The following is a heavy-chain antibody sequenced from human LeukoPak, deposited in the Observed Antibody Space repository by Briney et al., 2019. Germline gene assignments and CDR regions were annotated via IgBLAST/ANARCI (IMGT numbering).Heavy chain of an antibody. J-gene: IGHJ4*02. CDR3: ARGSPGLRTVSSIDY. CDR1: GGSFSGYY. CDR2: INHSGST. V-gene: IGHV4-34*01. Sequence: PSETLSLTCAVCGGSFSGYYCSWIRQPPGKGLEWIGEINHSGSTNYNPSLKSRVAISVDTSKNQFSLKLSSVTAADTAVYYCARGSPGLRTVSSIDYWGQGTLVTVSS. D-gene: IGHD5-12*01.